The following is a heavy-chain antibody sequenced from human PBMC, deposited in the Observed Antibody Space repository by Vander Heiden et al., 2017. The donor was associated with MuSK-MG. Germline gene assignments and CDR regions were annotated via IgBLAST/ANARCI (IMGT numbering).Heavy chain of an antibody. CDR1: GFTFSSYG. V-gene: IGHV3-33*01. D-gene: IGHD2-15*01. CDR3: AREGYCTGGSCFYLDY. CDR2: IWYDGSNK. Sequence: QVQLVESGGGVVQPGRSLRLSCAASGFTFSSYGMHWVRQAPGKGLEWVAVIWYDGSNKYYADSVKGRFTISRDKSKNTLYLQMSSLRAEDTAVYYCAREGYCTGGSCFYLDYWGQGTLVTVSS. J-gene: IGHJ4*02.